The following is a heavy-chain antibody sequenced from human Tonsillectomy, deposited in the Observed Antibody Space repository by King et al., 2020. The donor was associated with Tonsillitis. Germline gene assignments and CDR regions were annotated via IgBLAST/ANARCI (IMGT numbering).Heavy chain of an antibody. Sequence: VQLVESGGGLVQPGGSLRLSCAASGFTFGSFWMTWVRQAPGKGLEWVANIKRDGSQKYYVDSVKGRFTISRDNAKNSLYLQMDSLRAEDTAVYYCARDVTRFDSNIYYDAFDMWGQGTMVTVSS. CDR1: GFTFGSFW. V-gene: IGHV3-7*03. CDR3: ARDVTRFDSNIYYDAFDM. J-gene: IGHJ3*02. CDR2: IKRDGSQK. D-gene: IGHD3-22*01.